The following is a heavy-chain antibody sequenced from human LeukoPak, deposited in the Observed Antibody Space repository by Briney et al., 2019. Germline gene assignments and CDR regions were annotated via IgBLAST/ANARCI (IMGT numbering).Heavy chain of an antibody. V-gene: IGHV4-59*01. CDR2: IYYSGST. J-gene: IGHJ3*02. Sequence: GSLRLSCAASGFTLSSYAMSWIRQPPGKGLEWIGYIYYSGSTNYNPSLKSRVTVSVDTSKNQFSLKLSSVTAADTAVYYCARGAAAGLGDAFDIWGQGTMVTVSS. CDR3: ARGAAAGLGDAFDI. D-gene: IGHD6-13*01. CDR1: GFTLSSYA.